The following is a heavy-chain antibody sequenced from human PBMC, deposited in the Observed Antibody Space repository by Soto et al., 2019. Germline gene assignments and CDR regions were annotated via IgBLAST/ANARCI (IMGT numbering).Heavy chain of an antibody. D-gene: IGHD3-9*01. V-gene: IGHV3-23*01. CDR2: ISSGGGRT. CDR3: AKEMYDILTGYDY. Sequence: HPGGSLRLSCAASGFTFSSYAMSWVRQAPGKGLEWVSSISSGGGRTFYADSVKGRFTVSRDNSNNTLDLQMNSLRAEDTAVYFCAKEMYDILTGYDYWGQGTLVTVSS. CDR1: GFTFSSYA. J-gene: IGHJ4*02.